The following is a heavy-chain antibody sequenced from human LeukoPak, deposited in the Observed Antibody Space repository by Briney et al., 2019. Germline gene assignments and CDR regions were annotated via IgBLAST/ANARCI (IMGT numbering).Heavy chain of an antibody. J-gene: IGHJ4*02. V-gene: IGHV1-46*01. CDR3: ARDGSAAVAETGYVDY. Sequence: ASVKVSCKASGYTFTSYYMHWVRQAPGQGLEWMGIINPSGGSTSYAQKFQGRVTMTRDMSTSTVYMELSSLRSEDTAVYYCARDGSAAVAETGYVDYWGQGTLVTVSS. CDR2: INPSGGST. CDR1: GYTFTSYY. D-gene: IGHD6-19*01.